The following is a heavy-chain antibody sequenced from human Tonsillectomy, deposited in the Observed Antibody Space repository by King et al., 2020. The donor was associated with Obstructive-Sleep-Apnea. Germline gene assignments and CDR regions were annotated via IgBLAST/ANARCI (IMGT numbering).Heavy chain of an antibody. J-gene: IGHJ2*01. Sequence: VQLVESGGGLVQPGGSLRLSCAASGFTFSSYWMHWVRQAPGKGLVWVSRIYSDGSSTTYADSVKGRFTISRDNAKNTLYLPMNSLRAEDTAVYFCARVLSHGGYDISNWYFDLWGRGTLVTVSS. CDR1: GFTFSSYW. V-gene: IGHV3-74*01. D-gene: IGHD5-12*01. CDR3: ARVLSHGGYDISNWYFDL. CDR2: IYSDGSST.